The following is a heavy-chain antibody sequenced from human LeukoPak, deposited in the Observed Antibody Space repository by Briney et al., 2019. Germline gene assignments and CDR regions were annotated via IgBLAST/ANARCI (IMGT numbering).Heavy chain of an antibody. CDR2: IYPGDSDT. CDR3: ARRDYTRGRTYFHH. V-gene: IGHV5-51*01. D-gene: IGHD3-3*01. J-gene: IGHJ1*01. Sequence: GESLKISCNGSGYNFTIYWIGWMRQMPGKVLEWMALIYPGDSDTRYSPSFQRQLTIAVDKSNSTAYLQWSSLKATDTAMYYCARRDYTRGRTYFHHWGEDTLVTVSS. CDR1: GYNFTIYW.